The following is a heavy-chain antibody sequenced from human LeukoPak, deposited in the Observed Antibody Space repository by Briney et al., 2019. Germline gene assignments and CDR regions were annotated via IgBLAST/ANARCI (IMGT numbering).Heavy chain of an antibody. J-gene: IGHJ4*02. CDR1: EFTLSSYW. CDR2: IYTDGSST. CDR3: ARLSSGWND. V-gene: IGHV3-74*01. Sequence: GGSLRLSCATSEFTLSSYWMHWVRQAPGKGLVWVSVIYTDGSSTTYADSVKGRFTISRDNARNTLYLQMNSLRAEDTAIYYCARLSSGWNDWGQGTLVTVSS. D-gene: IGHD6-19*01.